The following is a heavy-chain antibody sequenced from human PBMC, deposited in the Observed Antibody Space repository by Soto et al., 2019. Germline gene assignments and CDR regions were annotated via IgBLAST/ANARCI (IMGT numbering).Heavy chain of an antibody. CDR1: GFTFSSYW. CDR3: SRVAVTQYHFDH. V-gene: IGHV3-74*01. CDR2: INSDGSTT. J-gene: IGHJ4*02. Sequence: EVQLVESGGGLVQPGGSLRLSCAASGFTFSSYWMHWVRQTPGKGLVWVSRINSDGSTTSYADSVKGRFTISRDNAKNTLFLQMNSLRAEDTAVYYCSRVAVTQYHFDHWGQGTLVTVSS. D-gene: IGHD2-21*02.